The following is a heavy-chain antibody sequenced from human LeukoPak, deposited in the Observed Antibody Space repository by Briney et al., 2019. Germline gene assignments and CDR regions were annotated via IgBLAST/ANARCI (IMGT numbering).Heavy chain of an antibody. CDR1: GFTFSSYA. CDR2: ISGSGGST. D-gene: IGHD3-22*01. J-gene: IGHJ4*02. V-gene: IGHV3-23*01. Sequence: GGSLRLSCAASGFTFSSYAMSWVRQAPGKGLEWVSAISGSGGSTYYADSVKGRFTISRDNSKDTLYLQMNSLRAEDTAVYYCAKDKHYYDSSGPFDYWGQGTLVTVSS. CDR3: AKDKHYYDSSGPFDY.